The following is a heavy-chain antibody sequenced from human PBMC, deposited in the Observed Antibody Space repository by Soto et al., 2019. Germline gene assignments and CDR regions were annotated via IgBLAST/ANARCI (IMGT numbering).Heavy chain of an antibody. J-gene: IGHJ4*02. CDR1: GGSISSYY. CDR3: ARVRSSYRDGYNYFDY. D-gene: IGHD5-12*01. V-gene: IGHV4-59*01. CDR2: IYYSGST. Sequence: SETLSLTCTVSGGSISSYYWSWIRQPPGKGLEWIGYIYYSGSTNYNPSLKSRVTISVDTSKNQFSLKLSSVTAADTAVYYCARVRSSYRDGYNYFDYWGQGTLVTVSS.